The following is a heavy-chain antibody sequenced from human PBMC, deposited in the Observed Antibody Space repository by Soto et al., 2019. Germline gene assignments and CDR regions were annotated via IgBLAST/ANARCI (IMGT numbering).Heavy chain of an antibody. J-gene: IGHJ4*02. V-gene: IGHV3-21*01. CDR3: ARAHYSGSYYAVDY. CDR2: ISSSSSYI. CDR1: GFTFSSYS. D-gene: IGHD1-26*01. Sequence: EVQLVESGGGLVKPGGSLRLSCAASGFTFSSYSMNWVRQAPGKGLEWVSSISSSSSYIYYADSVKGRFTISRDNAKNSLYLQMNRLRAEDTAVYYWARAHYSGSYYAVDYWGQGTLVTVSS.